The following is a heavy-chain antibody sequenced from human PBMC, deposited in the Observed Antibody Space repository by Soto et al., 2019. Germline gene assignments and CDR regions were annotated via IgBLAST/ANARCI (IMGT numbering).Heavy chain of an antibody. CDR3: ARALVATIAYFDY. CDR2: SNAGNGNT. J-gene: IGHJ4*02. CDR1: GYTFTSYA. Sequence: GASVKVSCKASGYTFTSYAMHWVRQAPGQRLEWMGWSNAGNGNTKYSQKFQGRVTITRDTSASTAYMELSSLRSEDTAVYYCARALVATIAYFDYWGQGTLVPVSS. D-gene: IGHD5-12*01. V-gene: IGHV1-3*01.